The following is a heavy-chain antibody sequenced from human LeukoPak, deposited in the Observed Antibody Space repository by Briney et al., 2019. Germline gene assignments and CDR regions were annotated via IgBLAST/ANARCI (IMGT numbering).Heavy chain of an antibody. CDR3: ARRTGASGTPLGY. J-gene: IGHJ4*02. V-gene: IGHV1-18*01. D-gene: IGHD3-10*01. CDR1: GYTFTSYG. CDR2: ISPYNGNT. Sequence: EASVNVSCKPSGYTFTSYGISWVRQAPGQGLEWMGWISPYNGNTNYAQKIQGRVTMTRNTSISTAYMELNNLRSEDTAVYYCARRTGASGTPLGYWGQGTLVTVSS.